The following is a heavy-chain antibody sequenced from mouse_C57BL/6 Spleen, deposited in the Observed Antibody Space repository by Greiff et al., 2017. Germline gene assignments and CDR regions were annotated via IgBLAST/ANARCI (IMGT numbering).Heavy chain of an antibody. CDR3: AKRPQLRYFDV. J-gene: IGHJ1*03. Sequence: EVKLQESGGDLVKPGGSLKLSCAASGFTFSSYGMSWVRQTPDKRLEWVATISSGGSYTYYPDSVKGRFTISRDNAKNTLYLQMSSLKSEDTAMXDSAKRPQLRYFDVWGTGTTVTVSS. V-gene: IGHV5-6*02. CDR2: ISSGGSYT. D-gene: IGHD2-1*01. CDR1: GFTFSSYG.